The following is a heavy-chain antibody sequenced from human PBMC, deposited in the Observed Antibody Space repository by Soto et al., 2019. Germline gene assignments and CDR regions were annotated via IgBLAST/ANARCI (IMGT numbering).Heavy chain of an antibody. V-gene: IGHV4-38-2*02. CDR1: GYSISNGYY. D-gene: IGHD1-7*01. J-gene: IGHJ5*01. Sequence: SETLSLTCDVSGYSISNGYYWGWIRQPPGKGLEWLGSISHSGSTYYNPSLKSRVTILVDTSRDQFSLRLISVTAADTAVYYCARDLYGIHGANSWFDSWGQGTLVTVSS. CDR3: ARDLYGIHGANSWFDS. CDR2: ISHSGST.